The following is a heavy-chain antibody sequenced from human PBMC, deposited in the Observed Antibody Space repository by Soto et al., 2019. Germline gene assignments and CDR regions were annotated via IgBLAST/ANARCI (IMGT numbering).Heavy chain of an antibody. Sequence: SVKVSCKASGGTVSNYAISWVRQAPGQGLEWVGGIIPMFGTSNYAQNFQGRVSITADESTSTAYMELSSLRSEDTAVYYCARGVQTGFYGMDVWGQGTTVTVSS. CDR2: IIPMFGTS. CDR3: ARGVQTGFYGMDV. CDR1: GGTVSNYA. D-gene: IGHD3-10*01. J-gene: IGHJ6*02. V-gene: IGHV1-69*13.